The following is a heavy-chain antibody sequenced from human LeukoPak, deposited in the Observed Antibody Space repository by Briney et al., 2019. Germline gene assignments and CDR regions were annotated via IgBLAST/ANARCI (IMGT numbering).Heavy chain of an antibody. CDR1: GFNFTTYA. D-gene: IGHD3-10*01. J-gene: IGHJ4*02. CDR3: AKERASGNYWGYFDS. CDR2: ITGSGDGT. Sequence: GGSLRLSCAASGFNFTTYAMSWVRQAPGKGLEWVSAITGSGDGTFSAGSVKGQFIISRDNYKNILYLQMDSVRAEDTALYYCAKERASGNYWGYFDSWGQGTLVTVSS. V-gene: IGHV3-23*01.